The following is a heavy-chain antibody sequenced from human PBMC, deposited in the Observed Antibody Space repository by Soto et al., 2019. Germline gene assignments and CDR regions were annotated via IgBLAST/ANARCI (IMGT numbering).Heavy chain of an antibody. V-gene: IGHV4-31*03. CDR1: GGFISSGGYY. Sequence: PSETLSLTCTVSGGFISSGGYYWSWIRQHPGKGLEWIGYIYYSGSTYYNPSLKSRVTISVDTSKNQFSLKLSSVTAADTAVYYCARVSTMVRGVTSYYYGMDVWGQGTTVTVSS. J-gene: IGHJ6*02. D-gene: IGHD3-10*01. CDR3: ARVSTMVRGVTSYYYGMDV. CDR2: IYYSGST.